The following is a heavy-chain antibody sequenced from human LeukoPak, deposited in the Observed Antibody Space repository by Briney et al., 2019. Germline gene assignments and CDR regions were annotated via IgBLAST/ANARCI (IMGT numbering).Heavy chain of an antibody. CDR2: ISGSGGST. J-gene: IGHJ3*02. V-gene: IGHV3-23*01. CDR1: GFTFSSYA. CDR3: AKDQKQWLVYDAFDI. Sequence: GGSLRLSCAASGFTFSSYAMSWVRQATGKGLEWVSAISGSGGSTYYADSVKGRFTISRDNSKNTLYLQMNSLRAEDTAVYYCAKDQKQWLVYDAFDIWGQGTMVTVSS. D-gene: IGHD6-19*01.